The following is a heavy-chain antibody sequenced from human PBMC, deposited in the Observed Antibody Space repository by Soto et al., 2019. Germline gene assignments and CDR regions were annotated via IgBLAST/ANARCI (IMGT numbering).Heavy chain of an antibody. CDR2: INAGNGNT. D-gene: IGHD6-13*01. Sequence: GASVKVSCKASGYTFTSYAMHWVRQAPGQRLEWMGWINAGNGNTKYSQKFQGRVTITRDTSASTAYMELSSLRSEDTAVYYCARGPRYGSSWYTTSFGVDYWGQGTLVTVSS. J-gene: IGHJ4*02. CDR1: GYTFTSYA. CDR3: ARGPRYGSSWYTTSFGVDY. V-gene: IGHV1-3*01.